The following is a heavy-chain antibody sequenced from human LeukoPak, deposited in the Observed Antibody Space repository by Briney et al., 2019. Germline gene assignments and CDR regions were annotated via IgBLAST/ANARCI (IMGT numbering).Heavy chain of an antibody. V-gene: IGHV4-61*02. J-gene: IGHJ4*02. D-gene: IGHD6-6*01. Sequence: PSETLSLTCAVSGGSISSGYYYWSWIRQPAGKGLEWIGRIYTSEITNYNPSLKSRVTMSGDTSKNQFSLKLGSVTAADTAVYYCARGYSTSSKGDFDYWGQGTLVTVSS. CDR1: GGSISSGYYY. CDR2: IYTSEIT. CDR3: ARGYSTSSKGDFDY.